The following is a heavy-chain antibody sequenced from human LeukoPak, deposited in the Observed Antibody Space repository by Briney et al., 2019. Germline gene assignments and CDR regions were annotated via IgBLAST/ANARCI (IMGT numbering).Heavy chain of an antibody. Sequence: GGSLRLSCAASGFTFSSYGMHWVRQAPGKGLEWVAVISYDGSNKYYADSVKGRFTISRDNSKNTLYLQMNSLRAEDTAVYYCAKWGQWLVNDAFDIWGQGTMVTVSS. J-gene: IGHJ3*02. V-gene: IGHV3-30*18. D-gene: IGHD6-19*01. CDR1: GFTFSSYG. CDR3: AKWGQWLVNDAFDI. CDR2: ISYDGSNK.